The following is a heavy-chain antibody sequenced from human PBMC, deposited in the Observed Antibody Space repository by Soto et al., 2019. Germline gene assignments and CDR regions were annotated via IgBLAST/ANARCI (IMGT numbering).Heavy chain of an antibody. CDR3: ARLYTSGWYFDH. Sequence: GGSLRLSCAASGFTFSSYSMNWVRQAPGKGLEWVSYITRSSSPIYCADSVKGRFTISRDNGKNSLYLQMNSLRDEDTAVYYCARLYTSGWYFDHWGQGTLVTVSS. V-gene: IGHV3-48*02. CDR1: GFTFSSYS. D-gene: IGHD6-19*01. J-gene: IGHJ4*02. CDR2: ITRSSSPI.